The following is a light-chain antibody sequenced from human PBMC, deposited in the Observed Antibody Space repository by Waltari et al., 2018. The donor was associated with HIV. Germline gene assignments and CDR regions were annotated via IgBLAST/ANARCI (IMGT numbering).Light chain of an antibody. CDR2: VDT. J-gene: IGLJ2*01. Sequence: SYELTQPPSVSVSPGQTASITCSGDKLGDKYAYWYQQKQGQSPVLVIYVDTKRPSGIRERFSGSHSGNTATLTISGTQAMDEADYYCQAWDSNTGVFGGGIKLIVL. V-gene: IGLV3-1*01. CDR1: KLGDKY. CDR3: QAWDSNTGV.